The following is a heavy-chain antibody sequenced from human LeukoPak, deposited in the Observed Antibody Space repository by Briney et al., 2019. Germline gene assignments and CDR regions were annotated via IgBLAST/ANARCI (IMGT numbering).Heavy chain of an antibody. CDR3: ARGSPGY. V-gene: IGHV3-48*03. CDR2: ITSSGNTI. J-gene: IGHJ4*02. Sequence: GGSLRLSCAASGFTFSNYEMNWVRQAPGKGLEWVSYITSSGNTIYYANSVKGRFTISRDNAKNPLYLQMNSLRAEDTAVYYCARGSPGYWGQGTLVTVSS. CDR1: GFTFSNYE.